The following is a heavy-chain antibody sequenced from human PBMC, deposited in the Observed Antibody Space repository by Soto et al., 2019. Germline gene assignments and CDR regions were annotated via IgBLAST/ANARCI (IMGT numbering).Heavy chain of an antibody. D-gene: IGHD1-7*01. J-gene: IGHJ6*02. Sequence: GGSLRLSCAASGFTFSGSAMHWVRQASGKGLEWVGRIRSKANSYATAYAASVKGRFTISRDDSKNTAYLQMNSLKTEDTAVYYCTRPLVELRRGYYYYGVDVWGQGTTVTVSS. CDR3: TRPLVELRRGYYYYGVDV. CDR2: IRSKANSYAT. CDR1: GFTFSGSA. V-gene: IGHV3-73*01.